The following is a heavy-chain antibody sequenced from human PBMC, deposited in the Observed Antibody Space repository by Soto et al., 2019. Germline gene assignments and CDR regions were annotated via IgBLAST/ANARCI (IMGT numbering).Heavy chain of an antibody. CDR3: AGGYDWGYLDY. Sequence: QVQLVQSGAEVKKPGSSVKVSCKASGGTFSSYAISWVRQAPGQGLEWMGGIIPIFGTANYAQKFQGRVTITADKSMSTADMEMSSLRSEDTAGYYCAGGYDWGYLDYWGQGTLVTVSS. CDR1: GGTFSSYA. CDR2: IIPIFGTA. J-gene: IGHJ4*02. V-gene: IGHV1-69*06. D-gene: IGHD5-12*01.